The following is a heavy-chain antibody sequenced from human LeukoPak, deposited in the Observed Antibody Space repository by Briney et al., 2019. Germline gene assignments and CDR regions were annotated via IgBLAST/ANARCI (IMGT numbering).Heavy chain of an antibody. Sequence: SETLSLTCTVSGGSISSSSYYWGWIRQPPGKGLEWIGSIYYSGSTYYNPSLKSRVTISVDTSKNQFSLKLSSVTAADTAVYYCARARRGSWFGEVAQGGNYFDYWGQGTLVTVSS. CDR3: ARARRGSWFGEVAQGGNYFDY. J-gene: IGHJ4*02. V-gene: IGHV4-39*07. CDR2: IYYSGST. CDR1: GGSISSSSYY. D-gene: IGHD3-10*01.